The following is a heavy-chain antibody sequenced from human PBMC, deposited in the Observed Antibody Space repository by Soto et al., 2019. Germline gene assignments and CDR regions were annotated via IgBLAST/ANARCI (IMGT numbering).Heavy chain of an antibody. J-gene: IGHJ2*01. CDR3: ARGRGSSSWYLNWYFDL. Sequence: QVQLVESGGGVVQPGRSLRLSCAASGFTFSSYAMHWVRQAPGKGLEWVAVISYDGSNKYYADSVKGRFTISRDNSKNTLYLQMNSLRAEDTAVYYCARGRGSSSWYLNWYFDLWGRGTLVTVSS. CDR2: ISYDGSNK. D-gene: IGHD6-13*01. V-gene: IGHV3-30-3*01. CDR1: GFTFSSYA.